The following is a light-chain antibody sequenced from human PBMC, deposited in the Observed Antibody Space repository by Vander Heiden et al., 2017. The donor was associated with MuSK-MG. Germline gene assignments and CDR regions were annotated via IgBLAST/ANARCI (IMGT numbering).Light chain of an antibody. Sequence: DIHMTQSLSTLSASVGDRVTITCRASQSISSWLAWYQQKPGKAPKLLIYDASSLESGVPSRFSGSGSGTEFTLTISSLQPDDFATYYCLQDNSYSRTFGQGTKVEIK. J-gene: IGKJ1*01. V-gene: IGKV1-5*01. CDR2: DAS. CDR1: QSISSW. CDR3: LQDNSYSRT.